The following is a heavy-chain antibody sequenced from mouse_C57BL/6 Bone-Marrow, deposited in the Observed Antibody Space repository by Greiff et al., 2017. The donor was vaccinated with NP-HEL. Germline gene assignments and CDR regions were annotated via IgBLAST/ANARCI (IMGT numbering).Heavy chain of an antibody. CDR1: GYSITSDY. CDR2: ISYSGST. CDR3: AKTLYYGRSYWYFDV. Sequence: EVQLQQSGPGLAKPSQTLSLTCSVTGYSITSDYWNWIRKFPGNKLEYMGYISYSGSTYYNPSLKSRISITRDTSKNQYYLQLNSVTTEDTTTYYCAKTLYYGRSYWYFDVWGTGTTVTVSS. D-gene: IGHD1-1*01. V-gene: IGHV3-8*01. J-gene: IGHJ1*03.